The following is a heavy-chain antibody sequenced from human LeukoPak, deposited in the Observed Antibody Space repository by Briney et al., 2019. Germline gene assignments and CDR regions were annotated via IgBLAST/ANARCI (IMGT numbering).Heavy chain of an antibody. CDR1: GYTFTSYY. V-gene: IGHV1-46*01. CDR2: INPSGGST. CDR3: ASGEPGNWFDP. J-gene: IGHJ5*02. Sequence: ASVKVSCKASGYTFTSYYMHWVRRAPGQGLEWMGIINPSGGSTSYAQKFQGRVTMTRDTSTSTVYMELSSLRSEDTAVYYCASGEPGNWFDPWGQGTLVTVSS. D-gene: IGHD3-10*01.